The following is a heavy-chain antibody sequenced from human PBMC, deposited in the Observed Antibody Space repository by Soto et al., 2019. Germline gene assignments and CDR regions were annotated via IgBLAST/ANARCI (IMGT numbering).Heavy chain of an antibody. CDR3: LRRSTGQLWPRADAFDI. J-gene: IGHJ3*02. V-gene: IGHV1-69*13. Sequence: SVKGSCKASGGTFSSYAISWVRQAPGQGLEWMGGLIPIFGTANYAQKFQGRVTITADESTSTAYMELSSLRSEVTAVYYCLRRSTGQLWPRADAFDIWGQGTMVTLS. CDR1: GGTFSSYA. D-gene: IGHD5-18*01. CDR2: LIPIFGTA.